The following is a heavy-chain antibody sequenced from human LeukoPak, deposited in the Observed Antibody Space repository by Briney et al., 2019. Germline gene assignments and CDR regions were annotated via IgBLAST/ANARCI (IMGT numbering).Heavy chain of an antibody. CDR3: ARDGGYDYLGFDY. Sequence: SETLSLTCAVYGGSFSGYYWSWIRQPPGKGLEWIGEINHSGSTNYNPSLKSRVTISVDTSKNQFSLKLSSVTAADTAVYYCARDGGYDYLGFDYWGQGTLVTVSS. CDR1: GGSFSGYY. CDR2: INHSGST. V-gene: IGHV4-34*01. D-gene: IGHD5-12*01. J-gene: IGHJ4*02.